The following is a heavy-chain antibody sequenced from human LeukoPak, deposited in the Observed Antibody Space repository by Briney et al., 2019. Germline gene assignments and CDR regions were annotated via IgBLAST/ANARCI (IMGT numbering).Heavy chain of an antibody. CDR3: ARGLSGDYSTG. CDR1: GGSISSGDYY. J-gene: IGHJ4*02. D-gene: IGHD4-11*01. V-gene: IGHV4-30-4*08. Sequence: PSETLSLTCTVSGGSISSGDYYWSWIRQPPGKGLEWIGYIYYSGSTYYNPSLKSRVTISVDTSKNQFSLKLGSVTAADTAVYYCARGLSGDYSTGWGQGTLVTVSS. CDR2: IYYSGST.